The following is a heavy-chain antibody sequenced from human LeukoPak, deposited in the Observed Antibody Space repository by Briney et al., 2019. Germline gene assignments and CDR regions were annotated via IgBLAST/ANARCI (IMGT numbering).Heavy chain of an antibody. D-gene: IGHD3-10*01. CDR1: GFTFSSYA. CDR3: ARTFFGELFGYGMDV. J-gene: IGHJ6*02. Sequence: GGSLRLSCAASGFTFSSYAMSWVRQAPGKGLEWVSGISDSGGSTYYADSVKGRFTISRDNSKNTLYLQMNSLRAEDTAVYYCARTFFGELFGYGMDVWGQGTTVTVSS. CDR2: ISDSGGST. V-gene: IGHV3-23*01.